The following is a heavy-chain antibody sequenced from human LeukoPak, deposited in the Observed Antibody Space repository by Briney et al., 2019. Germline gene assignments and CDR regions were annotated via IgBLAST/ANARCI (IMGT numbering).Heavy chain of an antibody. Sequence: GGSLRLSCAASGFTFSSYAITWVRQAPGKGLEWVSSIGTSGNTYYADSVRGRFTTSRENSRNTVYLQMNSLRAEDTALYYCARDLGIAVAGNYYYGMDVWGQGTTVTVSS. V-gene: IGHV3-23*01. D-gene: IGHD6-19*01. J-gene: IGHJ6*02. CDR1: GFTFSSYA. CDR2: IGTSGNT. CDR3: ARDLGIAVAGNYYYGMDV.